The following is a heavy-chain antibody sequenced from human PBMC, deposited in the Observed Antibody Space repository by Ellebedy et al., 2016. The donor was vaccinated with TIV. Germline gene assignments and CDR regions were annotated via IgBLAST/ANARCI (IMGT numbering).Heavy chain of an antibody. V-gene: IGHV3-74*01. CDR2: IQNDGSST. Sequence: PSETLSLTCAASGFTFSSYWMHWVRQAPGKGLVWVSRIQNDGSSTSYADSVKGRFTISRDNAKNTLYLQMNSLRAEDTAVYYCARDTGSGYSQDVYFDYWGQGALVTVSS. CDR1: GFTFSSYW. CDR3: ARDTGSGYSQDVYFDY. J-gene: IGHJ4*02. D-gene: IGHD5-12*01.